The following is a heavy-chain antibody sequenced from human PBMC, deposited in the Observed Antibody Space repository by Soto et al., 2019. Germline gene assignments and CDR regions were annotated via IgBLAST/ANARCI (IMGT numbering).Heavy chain of an antibody. J-gene: IGHJ3*02. Sequence: SVKVSCKTSGVTFSNSAVQWVRQARGQRLEWIGWIIVGNGQTKSAQNLQERMIITRDMSTSTAYMELSSLRSEDTAVYYCAAELYSGGSACSSDIWGQGIMFPVSS. CDR1: GVTFSNSA. D-gene: IGHD2-15*01. CDR3: AAELYSGGSACSSDI. CDR2: IIVGNGQT. V-gene: IGHV1-58*01.